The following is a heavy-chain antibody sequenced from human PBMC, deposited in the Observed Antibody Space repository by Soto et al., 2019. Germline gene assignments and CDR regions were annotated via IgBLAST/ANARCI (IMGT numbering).Heavy chain of an antibody. CDR2: IYYTGTT. J-gene: IGHJ5*02. D-gene: IGHD1-26*01. Sequence: QLQLQESGPGLVKPSETLSLTCSLSGGAISDARFYWGWIRQSPGRGLEWIGSIYYTGTTFFNPSIQRRVTISVDTPENQFSMKLYSVTAADTALYFCARQKWEQPKWFDPWGQGTLVIVSP. CDR3: ARQKWEQPKWFDP. CDR1: GGAISDARFY. V-gene: IGHV4-39*01.